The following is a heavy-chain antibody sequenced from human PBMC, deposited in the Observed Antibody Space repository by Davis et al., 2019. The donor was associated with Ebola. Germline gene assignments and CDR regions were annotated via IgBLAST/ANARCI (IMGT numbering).Heavy chain of an antibody. Sequence: VKVSCKASGYTFTSYGISWVRQAPGQGLEWMGWISAYNGNTNYAQKLQGRVTMTTDTSTSTAYMELRSLRSDDTAVYYCARDCGSSTSCYYYYYMDVWGKGTTVTVSS. CDR2: ISAYNGNT. CDR3: ARDCGSSTSCYYYYYMDV. D-gene: IGHD2-2*01. J-gene: IGHJ6*03. CDR1: GYTFTSYG. V-gene: IGHV1-18*04.